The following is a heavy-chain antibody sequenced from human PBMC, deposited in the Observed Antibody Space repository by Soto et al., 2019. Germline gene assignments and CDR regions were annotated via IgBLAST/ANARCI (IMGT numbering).Heavy chain of an antibody. V-gene: IGHV3-23*01. Sequence: PGGSLRLSCAASGLTFSSYAMSWVRQAPGKGLEWVSAISGSGGSTYYADSVKGRFTISRDNSKNTLYLQMNSLRAEDTAVYYCAKLPDYYDSSGYRNWFDPWGQGTLVTVSS. CDR2: ISGSGGST. CDR3: AKLPDYYDSSGYRNWFDP. CDR1: GLTFSSYA. J-gene: IGHJ5*02. D-gene: IGHD3-22*01.